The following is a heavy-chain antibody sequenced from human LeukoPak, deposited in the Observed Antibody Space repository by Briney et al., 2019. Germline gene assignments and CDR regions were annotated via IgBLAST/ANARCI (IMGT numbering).Heavy chain of an antibody. CDR3: ASPVGATTVRAFDI. CDR1: GFIFSDHY. CDR2: TRNEANIYTT. Sequence: PGGPLRLSCAASGFIFSDHYMDWVRQAPGKGLEWVGRTRNEANIYTTKYAASVKGRFTISRDDSKNSLYLQMNSLKTEDTAVYYCASPVGATTVRAFDIWGQGTMVTVSS. J-gene: IGHJ3*02. D-gene: IGHD1-26*01. V-gene: IGHV3-72*01.